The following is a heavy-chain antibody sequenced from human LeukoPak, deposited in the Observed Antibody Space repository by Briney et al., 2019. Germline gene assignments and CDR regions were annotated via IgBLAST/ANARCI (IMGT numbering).Heavy chain of an antibody. D-gene: IGHD6-13*01. CDR2: FDPEDGET. Sequence: ASVKVSCKVSGYTLTELSMHWVRQAPGKGLEWMGGFDPEDGETIYAQKFQGRVTMTEDTSTDTAYMGLSSLRSEDTAVYYCATDRSSSWYGGYWYFDLWGRGTLVTVSS. J-gene: IGHJ2*01. CDR1: GYTLTELS. V-gene: IGHV1-24*01. CDR3: ATDRSSSWYGGYWYFDL.